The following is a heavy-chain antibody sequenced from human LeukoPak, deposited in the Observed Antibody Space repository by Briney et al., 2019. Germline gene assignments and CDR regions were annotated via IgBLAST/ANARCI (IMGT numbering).Heavy chain of an antibody. Sequence: PGGSLRLSCAASGFTFSSYWMSWVRQAPGKGLEWVANIKQDGSEKYYVDSVKGRFTISRDNAKNSLYLQMNSLRAEDTAVYYCARDVRFFIPEYYYYYGMDVWGQGTTVTVSS. CDR2: IKQDGSEK. J-gene: IGHJ6*02. V-gene: IGHV3-7*01. CDR1: GFTFSSYW. CDR3: ARDVRFFIPEYYYYYGMDV. D-gene: IGHD3-3*01.